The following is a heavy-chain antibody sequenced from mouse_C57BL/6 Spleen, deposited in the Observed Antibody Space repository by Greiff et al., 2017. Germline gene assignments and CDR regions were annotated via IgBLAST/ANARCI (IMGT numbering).Heavy chain of an antibody. V-gene: IGHV3-6*01. CDR3: AIYDGSSYDAMDY. J-gene: IGHJ4*01. CDR1: GYSITSGYY. D-gene: IGHD1-1*01. Sequence: EVKLVESGPGLVKPSQSLSLTCSVTGYSITSGYYWNWIRQFPGNKLEWMGYISYDGSNNYNPSLKNRISITRDTSKNQFCLKLNSVTTEDTATYYCAIYDGSSYDAMDYWGQGTSVTVSS. CDR2: ISYDGSN.